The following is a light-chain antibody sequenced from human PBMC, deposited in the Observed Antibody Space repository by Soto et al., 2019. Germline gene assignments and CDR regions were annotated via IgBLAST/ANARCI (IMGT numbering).Light chain of an antibody. Sequence: QAVLTQPASASGTPGQRVTISCSGSSSNIGSNYVYWYQQLPGTAPKLLIYRNNQRPSGVPDRFSGSKSGTSASLAISGLRSEDEADYCCAAWCDSLSAFFGTGTKLTVL. CDR3: AAWCDSLSAF. V-gene: IGLV1-47*01. CDR2: RNN. J-gene: IGLJ1*01. CDR1: SSNIGSNY.